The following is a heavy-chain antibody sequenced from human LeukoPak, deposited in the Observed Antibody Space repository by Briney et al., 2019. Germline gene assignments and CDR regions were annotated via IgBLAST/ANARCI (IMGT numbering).Heavy chain of an antibody. CDR1: GGSISSYY. CDR2: IYYSGST. Sequence: SETLSLTCTVSGGSISSYYWSWIRQPPGKGLEWIGYIYYSGSTYYNPSLKSRVTISVDTSKNQFSLKLSSVTAAETAVYYCASAYDSSGYPYGVYYYYYYMDVWGKGTTVTVSS. CDR3: ASAYDSSGYPYGVYYYYYYMDV. J-gene: IGHJ6*03. D-gene: IGHD3-22*01. V-gene: IGHV4-59*12.